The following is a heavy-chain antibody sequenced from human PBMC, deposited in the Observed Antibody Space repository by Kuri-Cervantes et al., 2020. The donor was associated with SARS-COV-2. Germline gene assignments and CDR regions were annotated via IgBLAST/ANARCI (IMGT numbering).Heavy chain of an antibody. D-gene: IGHD2-15*01. CDR3: ARDRGEDIVVVVAAPAYDY. Sequence: GESLKISCAASGFTFSSYSMNWARQAPGKGLEWVSSISSSSSYIYYADSVKGRFTISRDNAKNSLYLQMNSLRAEDTAVYYCARDRGEDIVVVVAAPAYDYWGQGTLVTVSS. CDR2: ISSSSSYI. J-gene: IGHJ4*02. V-gene: IGHV3-21*01. CDR1: GFTFSSYS.